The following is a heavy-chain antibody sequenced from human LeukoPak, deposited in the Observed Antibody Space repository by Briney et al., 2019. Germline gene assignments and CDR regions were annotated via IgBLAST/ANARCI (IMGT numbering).Heavy chain of an antibody. J-gene: IGHJ4*02. CDR1: GGSISSYY. CDR3: ASEYYYDSSGYYSSFDY. D-gene: IGHD3-22*01. Sequence: SETLSLTCTVSGGSISSYYWSWIRQPAGKGLEWIGRIYTSGSTNYNPSLKSRVTMSVDTSKNQFSLKLSSVPAADTAVYYCASEYYYDSSGYYSSFDYRGQGTLVTVSS. V-gene: IGHV4-4*07. CDR2: IYTSGST.